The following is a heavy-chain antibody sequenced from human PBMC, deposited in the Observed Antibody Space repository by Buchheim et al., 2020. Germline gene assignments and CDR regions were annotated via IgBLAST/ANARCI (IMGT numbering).Heavy chain of an antibody. CDR3: ARDRHAGYFDL. Sequence: EVQLVESGGGLVQPGGSLRLSCAGSGFIFSNSWMHWVRQAPGKGLEWVADIKQDGSEIHYVDSVKGRCTISRDNAKNSLYLQMNSLRAEDTAVYYCARDRHAGYFDLWGRGTL. V-gene: IGHV3-7*01. CDR1: GFIFSNSW. J-gene: IGHJ2*01. CDR2: IKQDGSEI.